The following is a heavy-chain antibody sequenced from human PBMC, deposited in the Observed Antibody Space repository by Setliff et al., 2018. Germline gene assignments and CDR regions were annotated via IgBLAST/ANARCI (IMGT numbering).Heavy chain of an antibody. Sequence: GGSLRLSCAASGFAFDSYAMHWVRQAPGKGLERVAIIFHDGRDIYYGDSVQGRFAISRDNSKNTLYLQMNSLRSDDTAVYYCAGVHWTTNWFLHYWGQGTLVTVS. CDR2: IFHDGRDI. D-gene: IGHD7-27*01. J-gene: IGHJ4*01. CDR1: GFAFDSYA. V-gene: IGHV3-30*03. CDR3: AGVHWTTNWFLHY.